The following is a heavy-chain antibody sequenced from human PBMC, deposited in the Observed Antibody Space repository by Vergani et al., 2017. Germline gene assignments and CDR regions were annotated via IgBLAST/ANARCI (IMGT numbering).Heavy chain of an antibody. D-gene: IGHD3-9*01. CDR2: IYYSGST. CDR3: ARGYYDILTGYYRGIGAFDI. J-gene: IGHJ3*02. CDR1: GGSISSSSYY. V-gene: IGHV4-39*07. Sequence: QLQLQESGPGLVKPSETLSLTCTVSGGSISSSSYYWGWIRQPPGKGLEWIGRIYYSGSTYYNPSLKSRVTISVDTSKNQFSLKLSSVTAADTAVYYCARGYYDILTGYYRGIGAFDIWGQGTMVTVSS.